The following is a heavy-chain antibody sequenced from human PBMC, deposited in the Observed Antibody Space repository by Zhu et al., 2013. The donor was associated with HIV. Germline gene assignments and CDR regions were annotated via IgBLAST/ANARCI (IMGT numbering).Heavy chain of an antibody. Sequence: QVQLLQSGDEVKKPGASVKVSCKASGYTFINHGISWVRQAPGQGLEWMGWMSPKDGNTNYAQKVQGRVTMTTDKSTSTAYMELSRLRSDDTAVYYCARGERKYSDCHRLVPTPWGRGNPGPPSP. CDR3: ARGERKYSDCHRLVPTP. CDR2: MSPKDGNT. V-gene: IGHV1-18*01. CDR1: GYTFINHG. J-gene: IGHJ5*02. D-gene: IGHD3-9*01.